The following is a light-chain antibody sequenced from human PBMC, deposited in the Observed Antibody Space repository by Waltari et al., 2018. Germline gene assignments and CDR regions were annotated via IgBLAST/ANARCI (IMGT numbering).Light chain of an antibody. Sequence: EIVLTQSPDFQSVTPKEKVTITCRASQSIGRSLHGYQQKPDQSPKLLIKYASQSISGVPSRFSGSGSGTEFTLTIKSLEAEEAATYYCHQSSRLPVTFGQGTRLEIK. V-gene: IGKV6-21*02. CDR1: QSIGRS. CDR2: YAS. CDR3: HQSSRLPVT. J-gene: IGKJ5*01.